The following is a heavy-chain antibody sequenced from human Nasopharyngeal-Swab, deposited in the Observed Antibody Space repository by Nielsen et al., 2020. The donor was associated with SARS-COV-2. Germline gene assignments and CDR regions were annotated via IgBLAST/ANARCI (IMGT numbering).Heavy chain of an antibody. J-gene: IGHJ5*02. CDR2: IYYSGST. CDR3: ARTLTYLHQTYSGYDNDNWFDP. V-gene: IGHV4-39*01. Sequence: RQAPGKGLEWSGSIYYSGSTYYNPSLKSRVTISVDTSKNQFSLKLSSVTAADTAVYYCARTLTYLHQTYSGYDNDNWFDPWGQGTLVTVSS. D-gene: IGHD5-12*01.